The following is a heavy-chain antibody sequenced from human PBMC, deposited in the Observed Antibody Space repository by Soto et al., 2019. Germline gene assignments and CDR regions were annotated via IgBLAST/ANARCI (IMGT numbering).Heavy chain of an antibody. D-gene: IGHD2-2*01. Sequence: PSETLSLTCAVSGGSISSGGYSWSWIRQQPGKGLEWIGYIHHSGSTYYNPSLKSRVTISVDRSKNQFSLKLSSVTAADTAVYYCARGRGPYCISTSCYSNWFDPWGQGTLVTVSS. CDR2: IHHSGST. CDR3: ARGRGPYCISTSCYSNWFDP. V-gene: IGHV4-30-2*01. J-gene: IGHJ5*02. CDR1: GGSISSGGYS.